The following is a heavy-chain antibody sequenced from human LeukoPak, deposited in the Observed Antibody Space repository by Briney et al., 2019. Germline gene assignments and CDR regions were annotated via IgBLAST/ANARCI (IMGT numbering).Heavy chain of an antibody. CDR1: GYTFTSYG. Sequence: ASVKVSCKASGYTFTSYGISWVRQAPGQGLEWMGWISAYNGNTNYAQKLQGRVTMTTDTSTSTAYMELRSLRSDDTVVYYCARGSYYGSGSYYLNWFDPWGQGTLVTVSS. CDR2: ISAYNGNT. V-gene: IGHV1-18*01. D-gene: IGHD3-10*01. J-gene: IGHJ5*02. CDR3: ARGSYYGSGSYYLNWFDP.